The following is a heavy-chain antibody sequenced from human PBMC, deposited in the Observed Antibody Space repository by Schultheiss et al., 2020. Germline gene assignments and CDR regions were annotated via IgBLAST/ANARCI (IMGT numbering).Heavy chain of an antibody. J-gene: IGHJ5*02. D-gene: IGHD2/OR15-2a*01. CDR2: IYYSGST. V-gene: IGHV4-39*01. CDR3: ARQNIPNWFDP. Sequence: SETLSLTCAVSGGSISSGGYSWSWIRQPPGKGLEWIGSIYYSGSTYYNPSLKSRVTISVDTSKNQFSLKLSSVTAADTAVYYCARQNIPNWFDPWGQGTLVTVSS. CDR1: GGSISSGGYS.